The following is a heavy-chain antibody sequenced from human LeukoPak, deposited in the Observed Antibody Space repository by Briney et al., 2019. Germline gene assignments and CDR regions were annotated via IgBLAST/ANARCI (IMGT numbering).Heavy chain of an antibody. D-gene: IGHD3-3*01. CDR2: FDPEDGET. J-gene: IGHJ4*02. V-gene: IGHV1-24*01. Sequence: ASVKVSCKVSGYTLTELSMHRVRQAPGKGLEWMGGFDPEDGETIYAQKFQGRVTMTEDTSTDTAYMELSSLRSEDTAVYYCASKSGYSYYFDYWGQGTLVTVSS. CDR3: ASKSGYSYYFDY. CDR1: GYTLTELS.